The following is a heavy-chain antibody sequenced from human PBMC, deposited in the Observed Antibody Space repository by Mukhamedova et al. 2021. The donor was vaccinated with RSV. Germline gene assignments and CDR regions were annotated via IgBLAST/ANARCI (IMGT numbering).Heavy chain of an antibody. Sequence: GLEWVSVLYSGGTTYYADSVKGRFTISRDNSTNTLYLQMNSLRAEDTAVYYCARALAARRGGAYYEYYMDVWGKGSRGTVSS. CDR3: ARALAARRGGAYYEYYMDV. J-gene: IGHJ6*03. CDR2: LYSGGTT. D-gene: IGHD6-6*01. V-gene: IGHV3-53*01.